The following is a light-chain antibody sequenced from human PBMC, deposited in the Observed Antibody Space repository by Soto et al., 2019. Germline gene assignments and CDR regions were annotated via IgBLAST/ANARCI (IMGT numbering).Light chain of an antibody. J-gene: IGKJ1*01. Sequence: EIVMPQSPATLSVSPGEGATPSRRTLQSVGSAYLAWYQQKPGQAPRLLIYAASTRATGIPDRFSGSGSGTDFTLTITRLEPEDFAVYYCQQYGGSPPWTFGQGTKVDIK. CDR3: QQYGGSPPWT. CDR2: AAS. V-gene: IGKV3-20*01. CDR1: QSVGSAY.